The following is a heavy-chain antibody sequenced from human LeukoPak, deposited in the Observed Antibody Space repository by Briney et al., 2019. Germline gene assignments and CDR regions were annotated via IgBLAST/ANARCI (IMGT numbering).Heavy chain of an antibody. V-gene: IGHV4-34*01. J-gene: IGHJ4*02. CDR3: ARGTDMTPISGYYSFVY. CDR1: GGSFSGYY. D-gene: IGHD5-12*01. Sequence: SETLSLTCAVYGGSFSGYYWSWIRQPPGKGLEWIGEINHSGSTNYNPSLKSRVTISVDTSKNQFSLKLSSVTAADTAVYYCARGTDMTPISGYYSFVYWGQGTLVSVSS. CDR2: INHSGST.